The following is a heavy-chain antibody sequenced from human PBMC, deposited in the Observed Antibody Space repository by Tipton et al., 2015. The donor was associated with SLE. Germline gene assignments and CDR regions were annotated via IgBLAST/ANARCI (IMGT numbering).Heavy chain of an antibody. V-gene: IGHV6-1*01. CDR2: TYYRSKWYN. CDR3: ARDRGELLGDAFDI. CDR1: GDSVSSNSAA. J-gene: IGHJ3*02. D-gene: IGHD1-26*01. Sequence: LRLSCAISGDSVSSNSAAWHWIRQSPSRGLEWLGRTYYRSKWYNDYAVSVKSRITINPDTSKNQFSLQLNSVTPEDTAVYYCARDRGELLGDAFDIWGQGTMVTVSS.